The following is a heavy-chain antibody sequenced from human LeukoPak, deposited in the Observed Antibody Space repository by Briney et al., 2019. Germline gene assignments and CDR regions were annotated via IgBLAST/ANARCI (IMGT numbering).Heavy chain of an antibody. Sequence: PGGTLRLSCAASGFTFSSYGMSWVRQAPGKGLEWVSAISGSGGSTYYADSVKGRFTISRDNSKNTLYLQMNSLRAEDTAVYYCAKDSLTYYYDSSGYWGAFDIWGQGTMVTVSS. CDR3: AKDSLTYYYDSSGYWGAFDI. J-gene: IGHJ3*02. D-gene: IGHD3-22*01. CDR2: ISGSGGST. V-gene: IGHV3-23*01. CDR1: GFTFSSYG.